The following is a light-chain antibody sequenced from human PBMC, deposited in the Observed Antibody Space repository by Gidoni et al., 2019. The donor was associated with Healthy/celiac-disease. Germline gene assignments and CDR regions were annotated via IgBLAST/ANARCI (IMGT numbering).Light chain of an antibody. CDR2: DVS. CDR1: SSDVGGYNY. CDR3: RSYTSSSTWV. V-gene: IGLV2-14*01. J-gene: IGLJ2*01. Sequence: QSSLTQPASVSGSPGQSITISCTGTSSDVGGYNYASWYQQHPGKAPKLMIYDVSNRPSGVSNRFSGSKSGNTDSLTISGLQAEDEADYYCRSYTSSSTWVFGGGTKRTVL.